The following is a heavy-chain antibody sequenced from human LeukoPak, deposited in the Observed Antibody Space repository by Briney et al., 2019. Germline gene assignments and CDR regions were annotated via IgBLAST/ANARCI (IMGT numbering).Heavy chain of an antibody. Sequence: GGSLRLSCAASGFTFSDYYMSWIRQAPGKGLEWVSYISSSGSTIYYADSVKGRFTISRDNAKNSLYLQMNSLRAEETAVYYCARVCSRAYCGGDSSGWSFDYWGQGTLVTVSS. D-gene: IGHD2-21*02. CDR2: ISSSGSTI. CDR3: ARVCSRAYCGGDSSGWSFDY. CDR1: GFTFSDYY. J-gene: IGHJ4*02. V-gene: IGHV3-11*01.